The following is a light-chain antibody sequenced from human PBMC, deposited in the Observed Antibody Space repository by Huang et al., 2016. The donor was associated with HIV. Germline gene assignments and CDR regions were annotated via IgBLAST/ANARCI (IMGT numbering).Light chain of an antibody. Sequence: EIVMTQSPATLSVSPGERATLSCRASQSFSRNVAWYQQKPGQAPRLLIYGASTRATGIPARFSGSGSETEFTVTISSLQSENFAVYYCQQYYNWPLTFGQGTKVEIK. CDR3: QQYYNWPLT. J-gene: IGKJ1*01. V-gene: IGKV3-15*01. CDR2: GAS. CDR1: QSFSRN.